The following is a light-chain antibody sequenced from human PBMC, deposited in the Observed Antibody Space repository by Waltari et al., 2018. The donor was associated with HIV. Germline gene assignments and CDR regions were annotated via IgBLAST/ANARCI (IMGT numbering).Light chain of an antibody. J-gene: IGLJ2*01. CDR3: QSPDSGTYVV. CDR2: KDR. V-gene: IGLV3-25*03. CDR1: ELPKQS. Sequence: SYELPQPPSVSVSPGQTARITRSGDELPKQSAFWYQQKPGQAPVLVIYKDRERPSGIPERFSGSSSGTTVTLTISGVQAEDEADYYCQSPDSGTYVVFGGGTKLTVL.